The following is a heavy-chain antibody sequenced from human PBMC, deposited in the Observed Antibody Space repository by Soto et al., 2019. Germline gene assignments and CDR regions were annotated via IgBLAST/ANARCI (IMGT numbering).Heavy chain of an antibody. CDR1: GYAFTRNY. Sequence: VKLSCPASGYAFTRNYMHRGRLAPRGGHDGIGCMNPNSHGRNYAQKFQDRVTMTRDTSISTAYMELRRLRSDYTAVFYCARGALFSTYYDFGSGQHRPDYYYGVEAWGQGTTVTVS. D-gene: IGHD3-3*01. V-gene: IGHV1-2*02. CDR2: MNPNSHGR. CDR3: ARGALFSTYYDFGSGQHRPDYYYGVEA. J-gene: IGHJ6*02.